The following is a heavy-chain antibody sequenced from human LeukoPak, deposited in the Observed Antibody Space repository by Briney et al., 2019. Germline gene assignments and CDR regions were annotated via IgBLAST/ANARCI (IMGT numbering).Heavy chain of an antibody. CDR1: GFTFSDYY. CDR3: ARASIEYSSPEEY. D-gene: IGHD6-6*01. V-gene: IGHV3-11*04. Sequence: GGSLRLSCAASGFTFSDYYMSWIRQAPGKGLEWISYISSSGSTIYYADSVKGRFTISRDNAKNSLYLQMNSLRAEDTAVYYCARASIEYSSPEEYWGQGTLVTVS. J-gene: IGHJ4*02. CDR2: ISSSGSTI.